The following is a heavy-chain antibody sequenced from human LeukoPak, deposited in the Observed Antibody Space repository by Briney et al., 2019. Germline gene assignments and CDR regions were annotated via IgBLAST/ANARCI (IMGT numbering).Heavy chain of an antibody. CDR2: IYYSGST. Sequence: SETLSLTCTVSGGSISSYYWGWIRQPPGKGLEWIGSIYYSGSTYYNPSLKSRVTISVDTSKNQFSLKLSFVTAADTAVYYCARHSRYSYGYWIDYWGQGTLVTVSS. V-gene: IGHV4-39*01. J-gene: IGHJ4*02. CDR3: ARHSRYSYGYWIDY. CDR1: GGSISSYY. D-gene: IGHD5-18*01.